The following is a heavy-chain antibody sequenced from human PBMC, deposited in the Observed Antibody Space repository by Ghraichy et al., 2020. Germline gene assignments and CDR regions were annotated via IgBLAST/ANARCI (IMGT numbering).Heavy chain of an antibody. J-gene: IGHJ2*01. Sequence: SETLSLTCTVSGGSISSYYWSWIRQPPGKGLEWIGYIYYSGSTNYNPSLKSRVTISVDTSKNQFSLKLSSVTAADTAVYYCARGNYDFWSGYSYWYFDLWGRGTLVTVSS. D-gene: IGHD3-3*01. V-gene: IGHV4-59*01. CDR3: ARGNYDFWSGYSYWYFDL. CDR2: IYYSGST. CDR1: GGSISSYY.